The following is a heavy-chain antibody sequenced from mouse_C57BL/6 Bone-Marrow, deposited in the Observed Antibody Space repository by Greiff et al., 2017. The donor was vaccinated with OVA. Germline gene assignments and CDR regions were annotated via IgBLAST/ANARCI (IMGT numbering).Heavy chain of an antibody. CDR2: IYPRSGNT. CDR3: ARIPVITTVPSAWFAY. J-gene: IGHJ3*01. V-gene: IGHV1-81*01. D-gene: IGHD1-1*01. CDR1: GYTFTSYG. Sequence: VQLQQSGAELARPGASVKLSCKASGYTFTSYGISWVKQRTGQGLEWIGEIYPRSGNTYYNEKFKGKATLNADKSSSTAYMELRSLTSEDSAVYFCARIPVITTVPSAWFAYWGQGTLVTVSA.